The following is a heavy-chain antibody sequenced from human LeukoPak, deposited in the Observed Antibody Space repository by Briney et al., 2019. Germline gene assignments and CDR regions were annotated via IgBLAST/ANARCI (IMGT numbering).Heavy chain of an antibody. Sequence: SQTLSLTCAISGDSVSSNYVTWNWVRQSPSRGLEWLGRTYYRSKWSNDYAESVKSRITINPDTSKNQFSLQLNSVSPEDTAVYYCASARGGIFEYWGQGTLVTVCS. CDR3: ASARGGIFEY. CDR1: GDSVSSNYVT. CDR2: TYYRSKWSN. J-gene: IGHJ4*02. V-gene: IGHV6-1*01.